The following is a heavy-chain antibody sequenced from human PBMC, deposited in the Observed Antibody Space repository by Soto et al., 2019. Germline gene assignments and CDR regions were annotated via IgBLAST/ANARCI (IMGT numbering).Heavy chain of an antibody. CDR2: INPSGGGT. CDR3: ARGPGASGLDV. CDR1: GYTFTSSY. J-gene: IGHJ6*02. V-gene: IGHV1-46*01. Sequence: QVQLVQSGAEVKKPGASVNVSCKASGYTFTSSYIHWVRQAPGQGFEWMGIINPSGGGTSYSQKLQGRVTLTRDTSTRTIYMELNILRSEDTAVYYCARGPGASGLDVWGQGTTVTVSS. D-gene: IGHD2-8*02.